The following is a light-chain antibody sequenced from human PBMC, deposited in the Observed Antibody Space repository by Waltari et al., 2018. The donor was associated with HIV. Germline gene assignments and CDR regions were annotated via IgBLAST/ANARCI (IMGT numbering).Light chain of an antibody. J-gene: IGKJ5*01. CDR2: YAS. Sequence: IVFTQSPVPLLYSPGDRSNLSSRASSSVDNFLAWYQQKPGQAPRLLIYYASNRATNIPARFSGSGSGTDFTLTISSLEPEDFAVYYGQQRSSWPPITFGQGTRLEIK. CDR3: QQRSSWPPIT. V-gene: IGKV3-11*01. CDR1: SSVDNF.